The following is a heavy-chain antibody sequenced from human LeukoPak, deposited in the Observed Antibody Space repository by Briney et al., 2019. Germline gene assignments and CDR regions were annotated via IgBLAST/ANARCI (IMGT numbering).Heavy chain of an antibody. Sequence: GGSLRLSCAASGFSFRSYGMHGVRQAPGKGLEGVALISYDVSNKYYVDSVNGRFTISRDNSKNTLYLKMHSLRAEDTAVYYCAKDGSRGYDILTGYSPAFWDIWGQGTMVTVSS. CDR1: GFSFRSYG. D-gene: IGHD3-9*01. V-gene: IGHV3-30*18. CDR2: ISYDVSNK. J-gene: IGHJ3*02. CDR3: AKDGSRGYDILTGYSPAFWDI.